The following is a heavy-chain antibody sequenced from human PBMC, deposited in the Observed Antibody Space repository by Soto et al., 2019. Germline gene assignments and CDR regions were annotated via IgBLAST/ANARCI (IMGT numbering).Heavy chain of an antibody. J-gene: IGHJ3*02. V-gene: IGHV3-30*18. CDR1: GFSFSSYG. Sequence: GSLRLSCAASGFSFSSYGMHWGRQAPGRGREWVTVISNDGNRKYYGESVKGRFSVSRDNDKDTLYLQMNGLRPEDTGVYYCAKDRRQLPALDMWGQGTTVTVSS. D-gene: IGHD3-10*01. CDR2: ISNDGNRK. CDR3: AKDRRQLPALDM.